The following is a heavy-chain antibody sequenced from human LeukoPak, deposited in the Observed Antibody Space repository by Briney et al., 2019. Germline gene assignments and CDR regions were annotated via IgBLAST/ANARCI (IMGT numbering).Heavy chain of an antibody. CDR1: GGTFSSYA. V-gene: IGHV1-69*04. CDR2: IIPILGIA. D-gene: IGHD2-21*02. Sequence: SMKVSCKASGGTFSSYAISWVRQAPGQGLEWMGRIIPILGIANYAQKFQGRVTITADKSTSTAYMELSSLRSEDTAVYYCARDPAYCGGDCYFDYWGQGTLVTVSS. CDR3: ARDPAYCGGDCYFDY. J-gene: IGHJ4*02.